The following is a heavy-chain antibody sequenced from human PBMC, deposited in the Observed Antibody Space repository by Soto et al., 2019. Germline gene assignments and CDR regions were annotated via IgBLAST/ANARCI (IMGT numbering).Heavy chain of an antibody. J-gene: IGHJ5*02. CDR3: ARYYYDSSGYYYPSYNWFDP. CDR2: ISDSGDYI. CDR1: GFTFSSYT. V-gene: IGHV3-21*01. Sequence: GGSLRLSCAASGFTFSSYTMNWVRQAPGKGLEWVSSISDSGDYIYYADSLKGRFTISRDNAKNSLYLQMNSLRAEDTAVYYCARYYYDSSGYYYPSYNWFDPWRQGTLVTVSS. D-gene: IGHD3-22*01.